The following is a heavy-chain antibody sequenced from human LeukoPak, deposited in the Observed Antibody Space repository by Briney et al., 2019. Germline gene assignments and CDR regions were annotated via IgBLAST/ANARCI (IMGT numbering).Heavy chain of an antibody. CDR3: ARDPHYYDSSGYYRPLDY. V-gene: IGHV1-18*01. CDR2: ISAYNGNT. Sequence: ASVKVSCKASGYTFTSYGISWVRQAPGHGLEWMGRISAYNGNTNHAQKLQGRVTMTTDTSTSTAYMELRSLRSDDTAVYYCARDPHYYDSSGYYRPLDYWGQGTLVTVSS. CDR1: GYTFTSYG. J-gene: IGHJ4*02. D-gene: IGHD3-22*01.